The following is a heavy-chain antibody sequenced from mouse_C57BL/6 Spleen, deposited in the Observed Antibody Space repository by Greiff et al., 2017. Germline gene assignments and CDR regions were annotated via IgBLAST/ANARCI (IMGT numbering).Heavy chain of an antibody. CDR2: IDPEDGDT. J-gene: IGHJ2*01. CDR3: TEDTGQGYYFDY. D-gene: IGHD3-2*02. Sequence: EVQLQQSGAELVRPGASVKLSCTASGFNFKDYYMHWVKQRPEQGLEWIGRIDPEDGDTEYAPKFKGKATMTADTSSNTAYHQLSSLTSEDTAVYYCTEDTGQGYYFDYWGQGTTLTVSS. CDR1: GFNFKDYY. V-gene: IGHV14-1*01.